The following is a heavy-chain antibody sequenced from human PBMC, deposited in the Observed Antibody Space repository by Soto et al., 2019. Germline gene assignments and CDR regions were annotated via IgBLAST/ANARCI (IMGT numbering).Heavy chain of an antibody. Sequence: PSETLSLTCTVSGGSISSSSYYWGWIRQPPGKGLEWIGSIYYSGSTYYNPSLKSRVTISVDTSKNQFSLKLSSVTAADTAVYYCASLVSGDWHVYYYGMDVWGQGTTVTVSS. CDR3: ASLVSGDWHVYYYGMDV. CDR1: GGSISSSSYY. D-gene: IGHD1-1*01. J-gene: IGHJ6*02. CDR2: IYYSGST. V-gene: IGHV4-39*01.